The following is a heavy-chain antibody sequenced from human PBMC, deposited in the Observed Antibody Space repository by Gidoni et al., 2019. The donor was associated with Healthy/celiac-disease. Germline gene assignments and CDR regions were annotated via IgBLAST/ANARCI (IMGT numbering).Heavy chain of an antibody. Sequence: QVQLQQWGAGLLKPSETLSLTCAVYGGSFSGYYWSWIRQPPGKGLEWIWEINHSGSTNYTPSLKSRVTISVDTSKNQFSLKLSSVTAADTAVYYCARGVAFFVITMTAFDIWGQGTMVTVSS. CDR3: ARGVAFFVITMTAFDI. D-gene: IGHD3-22*01. V-gene: IGHV4-34*01. CDR1: GGSFSGYY. CDR2: INHSGST. J-gene: IGHJ3*02.